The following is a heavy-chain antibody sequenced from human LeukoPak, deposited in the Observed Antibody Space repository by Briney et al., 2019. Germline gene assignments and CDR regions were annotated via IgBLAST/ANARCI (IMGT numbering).Heavy chain of an antibody. D-gene: IGHD5-12*01. Sequence: PSETLSLTCAVSGGSFSGYYWSWIRQPPGKGLEWIGEINHSGSTNYNPSLKSRVTISVDTSKNQFSLKLSSVTAADTAVYYCSGYSGYDYPRPFDYWGQGTLVTVSS. CDR1: GGSFSGYY. CDR2: INHSGST. J-gene: IGHJ4*02. V-gene: IGHV4-34*01. CDR3: SGYSGYDYPRPFDY.